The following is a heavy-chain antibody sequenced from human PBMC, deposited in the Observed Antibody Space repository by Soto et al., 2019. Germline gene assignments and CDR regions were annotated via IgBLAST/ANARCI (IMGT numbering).Heavy chain of an antibody. CDR1: GGSISSGDYY. D-gene: IGHD3-22*01. CDR3: ARVTYDSSGWGYFQY. CDR2: IYYSGST. J-gene: IGHJ1*01. V-gene: IGHV4-31*03. Sequence: VQLQESGPGLVKPSQTLSLTCTVSGGSISSGDYYWNWIRQHPGKGLEWIGYIYYSGSTYYNPSLKSRVNISIDTSKNQFSLKLSSVTAADTAVYYCARVTYDSSGWGYFQYWGQGTLVTVSS.